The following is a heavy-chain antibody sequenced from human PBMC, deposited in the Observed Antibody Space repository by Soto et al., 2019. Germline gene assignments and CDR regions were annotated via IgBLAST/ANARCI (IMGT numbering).Heavy chain of an antibody. Sequence: SETLSLTCTVSSGSISSYYWSWIRQPPGKGLEWIGYVYYSGSTNYNPSLKSRVTISVDTSRNQFSLKLSSVTAADTAMYYCARHGASSARVDWGQGILVTLSS. D-gene: IGHD6-19*01. CDR1: SGSISSYY. J-gene: IGHJ4*02. CDR3: ARHGASSARVD. CDR2: VYYSGST. V-gene: IGHV4-59*08.